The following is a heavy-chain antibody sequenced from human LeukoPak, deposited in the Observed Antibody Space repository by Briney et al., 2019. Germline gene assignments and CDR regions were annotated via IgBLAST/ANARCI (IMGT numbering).Heavy chain of an antibody. CDR2: IKQDGSEK. V-gene: IGHV3-7*03. CDR3: AIMHPYYDGSGYWVQ. D-gene: IGHD3-22*01. J-gene: IGHJ4*02. Sequence: GGSLRLSCAASGFTFSSYWMSWVRQAPGKGLEWVANIKQDGSEKNYVDSVKGRFTISRDNPKNTLYMQMNSLRAEDTALYYCAIMHPYYDGSGYWVQWGQGTLVTVSS. CDR1: GFTFSSYW.